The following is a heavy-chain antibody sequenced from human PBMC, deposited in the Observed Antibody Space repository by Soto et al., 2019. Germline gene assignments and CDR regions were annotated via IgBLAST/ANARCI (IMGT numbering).Heavy chain of an antibody. CDR2: IYSGGST. Sequence: SETLSPTCTVSGGSISSYYWSWIRQPAGKGLEWIGRIYSGGSTNYNPFFKSRVTMSVDTSKNQFSLKLRSVTAADTAVYYCARDSGYDSGMDVWGQGTTVTVSS. CDR3: ARDSGYDSGMDV. J-gene: IGHJ6*02. CDR1: GGSISSYY. D-gene: IGHD5-12*01. V-gene: IGHV4-4*07.